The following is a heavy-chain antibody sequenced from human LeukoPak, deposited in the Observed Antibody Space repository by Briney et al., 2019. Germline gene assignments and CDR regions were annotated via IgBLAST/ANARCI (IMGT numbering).Heavy chain of an antibody. Sequence: GGSLRLSCAASGFTFNSNYMNWVRQAPGKGLEGVSVIYSGGSTYYADSVKGRFTISRDNSKNTLYLRMNSLRAEDTAVYYCARDGAAAHGTPYYFDYWGQGTLVTVSS. CDR2: IYSGGST. D-gene: IGHD6-13*01. CDR3: ARDGAAAHGTPYYFDY. J-gene: IGHJ4*02. CDR1: GFTFNSNY. V-gene: IGHV3-66*01.